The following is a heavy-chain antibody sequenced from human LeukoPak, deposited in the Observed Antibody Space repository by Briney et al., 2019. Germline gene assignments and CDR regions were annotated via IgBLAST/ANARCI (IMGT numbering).Heavy chain of an antibody. CDR1: EYTFTDYY. CDR3: ARLREGLYHFDY. J-gene: IGHJ4*02. Sequence: ASVKVSCKASEYTFTDYYKQWMRQAPGPGLEWMGWINANSGGTKYAQKLQGRVTMTRDTSISTAYMELSRLTSDDTAVYYCARLREGLYHFDYWGQGTLVTVSS. D-gene: IGHD3-16*02. V-gene: IGHV1-2*02. CDR2: INANSGGT.